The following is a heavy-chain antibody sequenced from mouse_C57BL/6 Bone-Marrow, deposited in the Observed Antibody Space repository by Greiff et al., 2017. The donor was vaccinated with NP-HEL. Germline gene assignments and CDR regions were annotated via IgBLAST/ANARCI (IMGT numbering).Heavy chain of an antibody. D-gene: IGHD4-1*01. CDR1: GYTFTDYY. CDR2: VFPASGNT. CDR3: AASLGPYAVDY. Sequence: VQLQQSGAELVRPGASVKLSCKASGYTFTDYYINWVKQRPGQGLEWIARVFPASGNTYYNKKFKGNATLTAEKSSRTAYMQLSSLTSEFSAVYFCAASLGPYAVDYWGQGTSVTVAS. V-gene: IGHV1-76*01. J-gene: IGHJ4*01.